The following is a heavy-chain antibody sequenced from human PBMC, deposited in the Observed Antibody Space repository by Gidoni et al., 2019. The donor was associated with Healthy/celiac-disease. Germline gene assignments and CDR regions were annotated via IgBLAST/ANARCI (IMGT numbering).Heavy chain of an antibody. V-gene: IGHV1-2*02. D-gene: IGHD3-3*01. Sequence: QVQLVQSGAEVKKPGASVKVSCKASGYTFTGYYMHWVRQAPGQGLEWMGWINPNSGGTNYAQKFQGRVTMTRDTSISTAYMELSRLRSDDTAVYYCARDWEGGRFLEWLVPLSNWGQGTLVTVSS. CDR2: INPNSGGT. J-gene: IGHJ4*02. CDR1: GYTFTGYY. CDR3: ARDWEGGRFLEWLVPLSN.